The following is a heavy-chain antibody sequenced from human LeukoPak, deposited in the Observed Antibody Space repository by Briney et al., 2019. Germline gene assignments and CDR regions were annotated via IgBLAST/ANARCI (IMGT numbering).Heavy chain of an antibody. CDR3: ARVDYDFWSYGMDV. CDR2: NNHSGST. J-gene: IGHJ6*02. CDR1: GGSFSGYY. V-gene: IGHV4-34*01. Sequence: TSETLSLTCAVYGGSFSGYYWSWIRQPPGKGLEWIGENNHSGSTNYNPSLKSRVTISVDTSKNQFSLKLSSVTAADTAVYYCARVDYDFWSYGMDVWGQGTTVTVSS. D-gene: IGHD3-3*01.